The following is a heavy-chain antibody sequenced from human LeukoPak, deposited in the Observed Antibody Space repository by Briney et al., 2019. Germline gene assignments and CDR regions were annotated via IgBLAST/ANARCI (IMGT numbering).Heavy chain of an antibody. CDR3: VKDKASKVVPAAALDY. V-gene: IGHV3-30*02. J-gene: IGHJ4*02. D-gene: IGHD2-2*01. CDR1: GFTFSSNG. CDR2: IRYDGSNK. Sequence: GGSLRLSCAASGFTFSSNGMHWVRQAPGKGLEWVAVIRYDGSNKYYADSVKGRSTISRDNSKNTLYLQMSSLRAEDTAVYYCVKDKASKVVPAAALDYWGQGTLVTVSS.